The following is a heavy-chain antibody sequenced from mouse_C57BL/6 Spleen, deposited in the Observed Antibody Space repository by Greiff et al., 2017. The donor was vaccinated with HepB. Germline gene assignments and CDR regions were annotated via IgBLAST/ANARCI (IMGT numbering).Heavy chain of an antibody. CDR3: ARGSYYFDY. CDR2: IYPGSGNT. V-gene: IGHV1-76*01. Sequence: VKLMESGAELVRPGASVKLSCKASGYTFTDYYINWVKQRPGQGLEWIARIYPGSGNTYYNEKFKGKATLTAEKSSSTAYMQLSSLTSEDSAVYFCARGSYYFDYWGQGTTLTVSS. J-gene: IGHJ2*01. CDR1: GYTFTDYY.